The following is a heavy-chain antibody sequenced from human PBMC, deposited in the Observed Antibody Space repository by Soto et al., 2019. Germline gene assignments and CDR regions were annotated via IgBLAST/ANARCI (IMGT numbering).Heavy chain of an antibody. J-gene: IGHJ4*02. V-gene: IGHV2-5*02. D-gene: IGHD4-17*01. CDR3: AHKGYGDYPLDY. Sequence: QITLKESGPALVKPTQTLTLTCTFSGFSLSTSGVGVGWIRQPPGKALEWLAVIYWADSKHYSPSLESRLTITKDTSKTQVVLTMTNMDPVDTATYFCAHKGYGDYPLDYWGQGTLVTVSS. CDR2: IYWADSK. CDR1: GFSLSTSGVG.